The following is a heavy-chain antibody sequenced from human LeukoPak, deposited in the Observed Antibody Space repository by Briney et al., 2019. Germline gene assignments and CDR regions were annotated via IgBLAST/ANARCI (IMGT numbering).Heavy chain of an antibody. CDR2: IIPIFGTA. CDR3: ARQKLYSSSWYANWFDP. CDR1: GGTFSSYA. V-gene: IGHV1-69*01. Sequence: SVKVSCKASGGTFSSYAISWVRQAPGQGLEWMGGIIPIFGTANYAQRLQGRVTITADESTSTAHMELSSLRSEDTAVYYCARQKLYSSSWYANWFDPWGQGTLVTVSS. D-gene: IGHD6-13*01. J-gene: IGHJ5*02.